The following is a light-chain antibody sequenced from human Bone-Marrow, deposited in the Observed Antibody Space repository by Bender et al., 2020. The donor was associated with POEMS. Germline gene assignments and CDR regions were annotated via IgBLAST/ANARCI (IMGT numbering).Light chain of an antibody. J-gene: IGLJ1*01. CDR1: SSDVGNYNL. V-gene: IGLV2-23*02. CDR2: EVT. Sequence: QSALTQPASVSGSPGQSITISCTGTSSDVGNYNLVSWYQQHPGKAPKLIIYEVTKRPSGVSSRFSGSKSGNTASLTISGLQAEDEADYYCCSYAGSSSYVFGTGTKVTVL. CDR3: CSYAGSSSYV.